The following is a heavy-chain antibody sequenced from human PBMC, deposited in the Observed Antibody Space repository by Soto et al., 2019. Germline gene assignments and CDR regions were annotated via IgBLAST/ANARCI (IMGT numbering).Heavy chain of an antibody. CDR1: GISLSTSGVG. Sequence: QITLKESGPTLVKPTQTLTLTCTFSGISLSTSGVGVAWIRQPPGKALQWLALIYWDDDKRYRPPLETRLTVTKDTSKNQVVLSMTNMDSVDTATYYCAYLPCSGGSCYWFSYSGMDVWGQGTAVTVSS. CDR2: IYWDDDK. J-gene: IGHJ6*02. D-gene: IGHD2-15*01. CDR3: AYLPCSGGSCYWFSYSGMDV. V-gene: IGHV2-5*02.